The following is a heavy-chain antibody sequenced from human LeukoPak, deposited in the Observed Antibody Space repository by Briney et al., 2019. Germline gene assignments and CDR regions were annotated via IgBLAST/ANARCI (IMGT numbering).Heavy chain of an antibody. Sequence: SETLSLTCTVSGYSISSGYYWGWIRQPPGKRLEWIGSIYHSGSTYYNPSLKSRVTISVDTSKNQFSLKLSSVTAADTAVYYCARGTRELYFDYWGQGTLVTVSS. D-gene: IGHD1-14*01. CDR1: GYSISSGYY. J-gene: IGHJ4*02. V-gene: IGHV4-38-2*02. CDR2: IYHSGST. CDR3: ARGTRELYFDY.